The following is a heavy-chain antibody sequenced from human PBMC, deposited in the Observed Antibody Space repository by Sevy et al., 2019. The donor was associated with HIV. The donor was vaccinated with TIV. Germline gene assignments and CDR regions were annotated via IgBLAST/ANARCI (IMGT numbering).Heavy chain of an antibody. CDR1: GYSFSTYW. D-gene: IGHD1-26*01. CDR3: ARARGMPHYYYGMDV. V-gene: IGHV5-51*01. Sequence: GESLKISCKCSGYSFSTYWIAWVRQMPGKGLEWMGIIFPDDSDIRYSPSYQGQVTISADNSISTAYLQWSSLKASDTATYYCARARGMPHYYYGMDVWGQGTTVTVSS. CDR2: IFPDDSDI. J-gene: IGHJ6*02.